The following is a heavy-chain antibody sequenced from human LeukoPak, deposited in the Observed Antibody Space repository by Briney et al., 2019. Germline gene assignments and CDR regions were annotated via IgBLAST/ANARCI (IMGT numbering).Heavy chain of an antibody. Sequence: SVKVSCKASGGTFSSYAISWVRQAPGQGLEWMGGIIPIFGTANYAQKFQGRVTITADESTSTAYMGLSSLRSEDTAVYYCASRYSSSWYYYYYGMDVWGQGTTVTVSS. D-gene: IGHD6-13*01. J-gene: IGHJ6*02. CDR1: GGTFSSYA. V-gene: IGHV1-69*13. CDR2: IIPIFGTA. CDR3: ASRYSSSWYYYYYGMDV.